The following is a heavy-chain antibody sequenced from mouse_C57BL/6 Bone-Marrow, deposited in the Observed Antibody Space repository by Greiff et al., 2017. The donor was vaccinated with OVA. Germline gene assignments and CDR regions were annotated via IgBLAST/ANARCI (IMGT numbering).Heavy chain of an antibody. J-gene: IGHJ2*01. Sequence: QVQLQQPGAELVMPGASVKLSCKASGYTFTSYWMHWVKQRPGQGLEWIGEIDPSDSYTNYNQKFKGKSTLTVDKSSSTAYMQLSSLTSEDSAVYYGARGYYGSSSYFDYWDQGTTLTVSS. V-gene: IGHV1-69*01. CDR3: ARGYYGSSSYFDY. CDR2: IDPSDSYT. CDR1: GYTFTSYW. D-gene: IGHD1-1*01.